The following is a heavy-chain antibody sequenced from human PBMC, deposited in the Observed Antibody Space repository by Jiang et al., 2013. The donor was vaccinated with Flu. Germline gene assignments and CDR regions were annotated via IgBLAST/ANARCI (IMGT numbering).Heavy chain of an antibody. D-gene: IGHD3-22*01. Sequence: GPGLVKPSETLSLTCTVSGGSSSSSTYHWGWIRQPPGKGLEWIGSISYSGSTYYNPSLKSRVTISVDTSKNQFSLKLNSVTAADTAVYYCAISGSSWGYWGQGTLVTVSS. CDR3: AISGSSWGY. CDR1: GGSSSSSTYH. V-gene: IGHV4-39*07. CDR2: ISYSGST. J-gene: IGHJ4*02.